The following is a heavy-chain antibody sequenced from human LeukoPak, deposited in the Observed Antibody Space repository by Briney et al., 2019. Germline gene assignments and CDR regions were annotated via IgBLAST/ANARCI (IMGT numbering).Heavy chain of an antibody. V-gene: IGHV1-69*13. CDR1: GGTFSSYA. D-gene: IGHD2-2*01. Sequence: SVKVSCKASGGTFSSYAISWVRQAPGQGLEWMGGIIPIFGTANYAQKFQGRVTITADESTSTAYMELSSLRSEDTAVYYCARDGIVVVPALYGMDVWGQGTTVTVSS. J-gene: IGHJ6*02. CDR3: ARDGIVVVPALYGMDV. CDR2: IIPIFGTA.